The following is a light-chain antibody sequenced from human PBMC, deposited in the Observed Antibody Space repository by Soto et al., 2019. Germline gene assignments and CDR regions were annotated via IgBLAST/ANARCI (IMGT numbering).Light chain of an antibody. V-gene: IGLV2-23*02. J-gene: IGLJ7*01. CDR2: EVS. Sequence: ALTQPASVSGSPGQSITISCTGTSSDVGSHNLVSWYQQHPGQAPKLMIYEVSKRPLGVSARFSASKSGNTASLTISGLQAEDEADYYCCSYGGSRAVFGGGTKLTVL. CDR3: CSYGGSRAV. CDR1: SSDVGSHNL.